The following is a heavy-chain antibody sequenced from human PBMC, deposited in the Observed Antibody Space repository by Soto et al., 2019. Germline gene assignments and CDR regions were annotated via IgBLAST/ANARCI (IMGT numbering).Heavy chain of an antibody. CDR1: GGSISSYY. D-gene: IGHD6-19*01. CDR2: IYYSGST. Sequence: PSETLSLTCTVSGGSISSYYWSWIRQPPGKGLEWIGYIYYSGSTNYNPSLKSRVTISVDTSKNQFSLKLSSVTAADTAVYYCATGQGAVAGYFDYWGQGTLVTVSS. CDR3: ATGQGAVAGYFDY. J-gene: IGHJ4*02. V-gene: IGHV4-59*01.